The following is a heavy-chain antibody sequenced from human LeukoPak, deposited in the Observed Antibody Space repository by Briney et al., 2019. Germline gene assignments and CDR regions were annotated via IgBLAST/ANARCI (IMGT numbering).Heavy chain of an antibody. CDR2: IYSGGST. J-gene: IGHJ4*02. CDR3: ARDPAEEYYDSSGYRGSR. Sequence: GGTLRLSCAASGFDFSSYGMIWVRQAPGKGLEWVSVIYSGGSTYYADSVKGRFTISRDNSKNTLYLQMNSLRAEDTAVYYCARDPAEEYYDSSGYRGSRGGQGTLVTVSS. CDR1: GFDFSSYG. D-gene: IGHD3-22*01. V-gene: IGHV3-66*01.